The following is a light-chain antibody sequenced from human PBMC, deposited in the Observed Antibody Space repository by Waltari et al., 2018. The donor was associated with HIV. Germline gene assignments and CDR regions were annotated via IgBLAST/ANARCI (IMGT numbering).Light chain of an antibody. CDR3: CSYAGSFVV. CDR1: SSDVGIYNL. V-gene: IGLV2-23*01. Sequence: QSALTQPASVSGSPGQSITISCTGTSSDVGIYNLVSWYQQYPGKAPKLMSYEGSKRPSGVAIRFSGSRSVNTASLTIAGLQTEDEADYYSCSYAGSFVVFGGGTKLTV. J-gene: IGLJ2*01. CDR2: EGS.